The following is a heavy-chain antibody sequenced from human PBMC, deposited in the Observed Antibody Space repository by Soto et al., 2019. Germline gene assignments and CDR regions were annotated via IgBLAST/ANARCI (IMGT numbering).Heavy chain of an antibody. CDR3: TVGSWSGEVFDI. D-gene: IGHD2-21*01. CDR2: IIPMLGVR. J-gene: IGHJ3*02. V-gene: IGHV1-69*02. Sequence: QVQLVQSGAEVKKPGSSVKVSCKDSGGTFNTYSMFWVRQAPGQGLEWMGRIIPMLGVRNYAQRFQDRVTITADKSTATVHMELSSLRSEDTALYYCTVGSWSGEVFDIWGQGTMVTVSS. CDR1: GGTFNTYS.